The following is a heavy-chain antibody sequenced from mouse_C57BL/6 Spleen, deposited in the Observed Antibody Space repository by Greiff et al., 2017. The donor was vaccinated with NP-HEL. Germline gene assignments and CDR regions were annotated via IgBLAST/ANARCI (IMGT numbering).Heavy chain of an antibody. CDR1: GFTFSSYA. V-gene: IGHV5-4*01. D-gene: IGHD1-1*01. Sequence: EVQVVESGGGLVKPGGSLKLSCAASGFTFSSYAMSWVRQTPEKRLEWVATISDGGSYTYYPDNVKGRFTISRDNAKNNLYLQMSHLKSEDTAMYYCARDRFITTVVNYFDYWGQGTTLTVSS. CDR2: ISDGGSYT. CDR3: ARDRFITTVVNYFDY. J-gene: IGHJ2*01.